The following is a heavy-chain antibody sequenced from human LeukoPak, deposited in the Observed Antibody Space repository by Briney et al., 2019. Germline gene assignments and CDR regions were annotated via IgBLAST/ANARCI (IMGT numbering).Heavy chain of an antibody. J-gene: IGHJ6*02. CDR2: IIPIFGTA. D-gene: IGHD2-2*01. V-gene: IGHV1-69*13. CDR1: GGTLSSYA. CDR3: ARAPLGYCSSTSCSPDYYYYYGMDV. Sequence: SVKVSCKASGGTLSSYAISWVRQAPGQGLEWMGGIIPIFGTANYAQKFQGRVTITADESTSTAYMELSSLRSEDTAVYYCARAPLGYCSSTSCSPDYYYYYGMDVWGQGTTVTVSS.